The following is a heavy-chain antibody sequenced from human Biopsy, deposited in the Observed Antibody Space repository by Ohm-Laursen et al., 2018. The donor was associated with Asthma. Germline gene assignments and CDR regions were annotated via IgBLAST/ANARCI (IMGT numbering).Heavy chain of an antibody. Sequence: GSLRLSCAASGFTVSRDHMFWVRQAPGKGLEWVSSISGLSRYKYYSDSLRGRVTISRDNAKSSLHLQMSSLRAEDTAVYFCARDFTIGSGSPFHFWGPGTLVTVSS. CDR3: ARDFTIGSGSPFHF. D-gene: IGHD3-10*01. J-gene: IGHJ4*01. CDR2: ISGLSRYK. V-gene: IGHV3-21*01. CDR1: GFTVSRDH.